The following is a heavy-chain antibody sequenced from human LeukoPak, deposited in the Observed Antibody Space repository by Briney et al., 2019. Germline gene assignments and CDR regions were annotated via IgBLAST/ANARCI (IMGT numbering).Heavy chain of an antibody. D-gene: IGHD3-22*01. CDR3: ARGSSHYYDSSGYSLDY. J-gene: IGHJ4*02. V-gene: IGHV4-34*01. CDR1: GGSFSGYY. CDR2: INHSGST. Sequence: SETLSLTCAVYGGSFSGYYWSWLRQPPGKGLEWIGEINHSGSTNYNPSLKSRVTISVDTSKNQFSLKLSSVTAADTAVYYCARGSSHYYDSSGYSLDYWGQGTLVTVSS.